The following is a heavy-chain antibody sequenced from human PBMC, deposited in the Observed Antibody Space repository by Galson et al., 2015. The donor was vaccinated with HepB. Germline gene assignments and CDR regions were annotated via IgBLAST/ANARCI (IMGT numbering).Heavy chain of an antibody. CDR2: ISYGGDT. V-gene: IGHV4-39*01. D-gene: IGHD3/OR15-3a*01. CDR1: GSSISSPFYL. CDR3: ARQPPEGDNDLSGYFDY. J-gene: IGHJ4*02. Sequence: ETLSLTCTISGSSISSPFYLWGWIRQPPGEGLEWIGSISYGGDTYYNPSLRSRVAISVDTSKSHFSLKLTSVTAADAAVYFCARQPPEGDNDLSGYFDYWGQGTLVTVSS.